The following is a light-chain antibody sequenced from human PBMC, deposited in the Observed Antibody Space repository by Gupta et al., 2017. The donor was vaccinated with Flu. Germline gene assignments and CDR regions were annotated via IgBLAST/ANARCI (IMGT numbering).Light chain of an antibody. V-gene: IGLV2-11*01. J-gene: IGLJ1*01. Sequence: SAPTQPRSVSGSPGQSVTISCTGSRNDVGGSNRVSWYQQRPGKAPKLILYYVTGRPSGFPDRFSASKSGNTASLTISGLQADDEADYYCSSHAVRVTWVFGTGTTVTVL. CDR1: RNDVGGSNR. CDR2: YVT. CDR3: SSHAVRVTWV.